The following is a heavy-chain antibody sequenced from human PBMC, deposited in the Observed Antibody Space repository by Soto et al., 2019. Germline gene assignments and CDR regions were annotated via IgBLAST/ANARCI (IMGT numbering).Heavy chain of an antibody. D-gene: IGHD2-2*01. J-gene: IGHJ6*03. CDR3: ARTGSAGSSVVVPAARAYYYYYMDV. V-gene: IGHV2-26*01. Sequence: SGPTLVNPTETLTLTCTVSGFSLSNAKMGVSWIRQPPGKALEWLAHIFSNDEKSYSASLESRLTISKDTSKSQVVLTMTNMDPVDTATYYCARTGSAGSSVVVPAARAYYYYYMDVWGKGTTVTVSS. CDR2: IFSNDEK. CDR1: GFSLSNAKMG.